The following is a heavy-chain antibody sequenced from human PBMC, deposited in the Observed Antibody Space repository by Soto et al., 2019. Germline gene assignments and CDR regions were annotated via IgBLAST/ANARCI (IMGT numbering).Heavy chain of an antibody. Sequence: SETLSLTCTVSGGSISTYYWSWIRQPPGKGLEWIGYIYYSGSPSYNPSLKSRVTISVDTSKNQFSLKLRPVTAADTAVYYCARDRSSGWDQGYGMDVWGQGTTVTVSS. CDR1: GGSISTYY. V-gene: IGHV4-59*01. CDR2: IYYSGSP. CDR3: ARDRSSGWDQGYGMDV. J-gene: IGHJ6*02. D-gene: IGHD6-19*01.